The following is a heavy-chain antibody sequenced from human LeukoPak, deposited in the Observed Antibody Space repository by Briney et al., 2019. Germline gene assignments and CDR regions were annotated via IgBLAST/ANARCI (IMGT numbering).Heavy chain of an antibody. D-gene: IGHD1-26*01. CDR3: ARDRGGIFDY. V-gene: IGHV3-21*01. J-gene: IGHJ4*02. Sequence: PGGSLRLSCAASGFTFSSYRMNWVRQAPGKGLEWVSSISSSSTYIHYADSVKGQFTISRDNAKNSLYLQMSSLRAEDTAVYYCARDRGGIFDYWGQGTLVTVSS. CDR1: GFTFSSYR. CDR2: ISSSSTYI.